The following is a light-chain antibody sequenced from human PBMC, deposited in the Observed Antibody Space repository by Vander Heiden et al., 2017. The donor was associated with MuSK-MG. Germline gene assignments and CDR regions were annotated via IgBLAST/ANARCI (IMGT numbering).Light chain of an antibody. CDR3: MQALQTPRS. Sequence: IVMTQSPPSLPVTPGEPAASSCRSSQSLLHSNGYNYLDWYLQKPGQSPQLLIYLGSNLASGVPDRFSGSGSGTDFTLKISRVEAEDVGVYYCMQALQTPRSFGQGTKLEIK. J-gene: IGKJ2*03. CDR2: LGS. V-gene: IGKV2-28*01. CDR1: QSLLHSNGYNY.